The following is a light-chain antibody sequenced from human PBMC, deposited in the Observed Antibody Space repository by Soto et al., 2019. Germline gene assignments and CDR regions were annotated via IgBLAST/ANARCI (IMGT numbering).Light chain of an antibody. CDR1: SSYIGAYNY. CDR3: SSYTSESTYV. Sequence: QSVLTQPASVSGSPGQSIAISCTGSSSYIGAYNYVFWYQQHPGKAPKLMIYDVNNRPSGVSDRFSGSKSGNTASLTISGLQAEDEADYYCSSYTSESTYVLGTGTKVTVL. J-gene: IGLJ1*01. V-gene: IGLV2-14*03. CDR2: DVN.